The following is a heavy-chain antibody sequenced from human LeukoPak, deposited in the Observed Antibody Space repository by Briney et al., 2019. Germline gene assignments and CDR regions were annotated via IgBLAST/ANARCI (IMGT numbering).Heavy chain of an antibody. D-gene: IGHD3-10*01. CDR3: AKEASYSAISLFDY. Sequence: GGSLRLSCAVSGFTFSSYAMSWVRQAPGKGLEWVSGISGSGFDTYYADSVKGRFTISRDNSKNTLYLQMNSLRAEDTAVYYYAKEASYSAISLFDYWGQGTLVTVST. V-gene: IGHV3-23*01. CDR2: ISGSGFDT. J-gene: IGHJ4*02. CDR1: GFTFSSYA.